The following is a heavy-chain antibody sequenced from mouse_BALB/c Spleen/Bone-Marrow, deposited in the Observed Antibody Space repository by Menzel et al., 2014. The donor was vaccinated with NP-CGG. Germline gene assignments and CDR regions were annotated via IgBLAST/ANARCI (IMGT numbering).Heavy chain of an antibody. V-gene: IGHV5-6-3*01. J-gene: IGHJ2*01. D-gene: IGHD2-1*01. CDR3: SRGNYGNYVDYFDY. CDR1: GFTFNNYG. CDR2: INRNGGSS. Sequence: EVKLVESGGGLVQPGGSLKVSCAASGFTFNNYGMSWVRQTPDKRLELVATINRNGGSSYYPDSVKGRFTISRDNAKNPLYLQMSSLKSEDTAIYYCSRGNYGNYVDYFDYWGQGTTLTVSS.